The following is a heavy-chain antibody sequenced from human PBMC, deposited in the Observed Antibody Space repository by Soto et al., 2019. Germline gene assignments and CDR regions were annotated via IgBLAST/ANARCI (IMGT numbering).Heavy chain of an antibody. Sequence: SETLSLTCTVSGASLTSGTYYWGWLRQAPGKGLEWIGYLYYTGSTDYNPSLKSRVTISVDTSKNQFSLTLSSVTAADTAVYYCARGTLTSYFDYWGQGTLVTVSS. CDR3: ARGTLTSYFDY. V-gene: IGHV4-61*01. CDR1: GASLTSGTYY. J-gene: IGHJ4*02. CDR2: LYYTGST.